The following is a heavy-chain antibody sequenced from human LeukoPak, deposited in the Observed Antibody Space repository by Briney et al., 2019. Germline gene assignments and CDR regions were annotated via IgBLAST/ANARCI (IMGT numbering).Heavy chain of an antibody. CDR3: AKDIGLRYFDWGNWFDP. CDR2: ISGSGGST. Sequence: PGGSLRLSCAASGFTFISYAMSWVRQALGKGLEWVSGISGSGGSTYYADSVKGRFTISRDNSKKTLYLQMNSLRAEDTAVYYCAKDIGLRYFDWGNWFDPWGQGTLVTVSS. V-gene: IGHV3-23*01. D-gene: IGHD3-9*01. CDR1: GFTFISYA. J-gene: IGHJ5*02.